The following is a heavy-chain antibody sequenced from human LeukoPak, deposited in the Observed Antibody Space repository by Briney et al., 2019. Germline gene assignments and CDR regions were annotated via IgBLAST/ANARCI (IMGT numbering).Heavy chain of an antibody. CDR3: AKGLQNYLYAYEY. CDR2: IYKDGGA. CDR1: GFTFSSNY. J-gene: IGHJ4*01. D-gene: IGHD3-16*01. Sequence: GGSLRLSCAASGFTFSSNYMSWVRQAPGKGLEWVSVIYKDGGAFHSDPVKGRFTISRDTSKNTLFLQMNNLRTEDTAVYHCAKGLQNYLYAYEYWGQGSLVTVSS. V-gene: IGHV3-66*02.